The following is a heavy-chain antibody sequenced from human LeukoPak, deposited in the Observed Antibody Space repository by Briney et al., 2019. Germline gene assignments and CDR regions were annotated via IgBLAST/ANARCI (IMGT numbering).Heavy chain of an antibody. CDR2: ISGSGVT. CDR1: GFTFSTVA. Sequence: GGSLRLSCAASGFTFSTVAMTRVRQAPGKGLEWVSGISGSGVTDYADSVKGRFTISRVNSKNTVYLQINSLRAEDTAVYYCAKDLNWGGRWGQGTLVTVSS. J-gene: IGHJ4*02. D-gene: IGHD7-27*01. CDR3: AKDLNWGGR. V-gene: IGHV3-23*01.